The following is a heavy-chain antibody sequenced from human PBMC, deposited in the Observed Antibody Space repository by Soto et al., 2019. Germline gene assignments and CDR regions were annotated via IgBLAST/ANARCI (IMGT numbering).Heavy chain of an antibody. CDR2: IYGADSDT. D-gene: IGHD1-26*01. CDR3: ARLLTSGTYSLDY. J-gene: IGHJ4*02. Sequence: GESLKISCKGFGYRFNSYLIGWVRQMPGKGLEWMGIIYGADSDTRYSPTFQGQVTISADKSTSTAYLQWRSLKASDTAMYYCARLLTSGTYSLDYGGQEPLVTVSS. CDR1: GYRFNSYL. V-gene: IGHV5-51*01.